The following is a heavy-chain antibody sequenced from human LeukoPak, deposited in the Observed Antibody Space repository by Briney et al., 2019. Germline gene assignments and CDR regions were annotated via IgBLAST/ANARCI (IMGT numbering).Heavy chain of an antibody. CDR3: KRDLNSGGSC. V-gene: IGHV3-53*01. D-gene: IGHD2-15*01. CDR2: IHSGGKT. Sequence: PGGSLRLSCAASGFTVSSSYMSWVRQAPGKGLEWVSVIHSGGKTYYADSVKGRFSIFRDNSKNTLYLQMNSLRAQDTAVYYCKRDLNSGGSCWGRGAVVIVAS. CDR1: GFTVSSSY. J-gene: IGHJ4*02.